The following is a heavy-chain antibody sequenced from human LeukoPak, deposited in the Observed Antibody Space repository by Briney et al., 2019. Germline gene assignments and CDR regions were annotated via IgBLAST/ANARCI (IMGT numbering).Heavy chain of an antibody. J-gene: IGHJ6*03. CDR2: IDGGGDAT. CDR3: AKAYGGNSRHYYYYYYMDV. D-gene: IGHD4-23*01. V-gene: IGHV3-23*01. Sequence: GGSLRLSCAASGFTFNNYAMGWVRQPPGKGLEWLSAIDGGGDATKYADSVKGRFTISRDNSKNTLYLQMNSLRAEDTAVYYCAKAYGGNSRHYYYYYYMDVWGKGTTVTVSS. CDR1: GFTFNNYA.